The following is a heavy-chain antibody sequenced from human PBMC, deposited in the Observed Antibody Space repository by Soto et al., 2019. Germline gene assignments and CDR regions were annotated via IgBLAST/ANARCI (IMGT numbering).Heavy chain of an antibody. CDR3: ARVGTIAVRHPSYGMDV. CDR2: VYYRGST. D-gene: IGHD1-7*01. Sequence: QVQLQQSGPGLVKPSQTLSLTCTVSGGSISSGGYYWSWIRQHPRKGLERIGYVYYRGSTYYNPSLMSRVTISVDSSKHQCSLKWSSVTAAETAVYYCARVGTIAVRHPSYGMDVWGQGTTVTVSS. V-gene: IGHV4-31*03. J-gene: IGHJ6*02. CDR1: GGSISSGGYY.